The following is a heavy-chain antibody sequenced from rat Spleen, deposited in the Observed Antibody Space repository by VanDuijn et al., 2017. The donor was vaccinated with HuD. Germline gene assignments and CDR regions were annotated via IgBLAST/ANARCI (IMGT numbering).Heavy chain of an antibody. Sequence: EVQLAESGGGLVQPGRSLKLSCAASGFTFSSFPMNWIRQAPGKGLEWVATISYDGSNTHYRDSVKGRFTIFRENAKSTLYLQMDSLRSEDTATYYCARHGYYGLLLRGNYYFDYWGQGVMVTVSS. CDR3: ARHGYYGLLLRGNYYFDY. CDR1: GFTFSSFP. D-gene: IGHD1-6*01. CDR2: ISYDGSNT. J-gene: IGHJ2*01. V-gene: IGHV5-29*01.